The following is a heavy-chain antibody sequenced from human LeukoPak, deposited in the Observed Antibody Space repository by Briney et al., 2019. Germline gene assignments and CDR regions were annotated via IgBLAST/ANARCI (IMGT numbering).Heavy chain of an antibody. J-gene: IGHJ4*02. D-gene: IGHD3-22*01. V-gene: IGHV3-74*01. CDR2: INSDGSST. Sequence: GGSLRLSCAASGFSLRTYWMHWVRQVPGKGLEWLSRINSDGSSTTYADSVKGRFTISRYNAKNTLYLQLNSLRAEDTAVYYCARSTRDSRGYYNTLDYWGQGTLVTVSS. CDR3: ARSTRDSRGYYNTLDY. CDR1: GFSLRTYW.